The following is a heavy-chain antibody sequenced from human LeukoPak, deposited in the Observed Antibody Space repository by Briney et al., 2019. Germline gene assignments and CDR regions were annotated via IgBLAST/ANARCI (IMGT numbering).Heavy chain of an antibody. CDR1: GFTLSSYA. Sequence: GGSLRLSCAASGFTLSSYAMTWVRQAPGKGLEWVSGISGRGDSTYYADSVKGRFTISRDNSKNTLYLQLNSLRAEDTAVYYCARLVSVDMGYWGQGTLVTVSS. CDR3: ARLVSVDMGY. J-gene: IGHJ4*02. CDR2: ISGRGDST. D-gene: IGHD2-2*01. V-gene: IGHV3-23*01.